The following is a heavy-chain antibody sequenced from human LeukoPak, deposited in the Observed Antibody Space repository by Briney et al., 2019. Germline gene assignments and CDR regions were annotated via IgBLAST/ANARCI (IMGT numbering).Heavy chain of an antibody. CDR2: INHSGST. J-gene: IGHJ3*02. D-gene: IGHD4-17*01. CDR1: GGSFSGYY. CDR3: AREKATVVTPGNAFDI. V-gene: IGHV4-34*01. Sequence: SETLSLTCAVYGGSFSGYYWSWIRQPPGKGLEWIGEINHSGSTNYNPSLKSRVTISVDTSKNQSSLKLSSVTAADTAVYYCAREKATVVTPGNAFDIWGQGTMVTVSS.